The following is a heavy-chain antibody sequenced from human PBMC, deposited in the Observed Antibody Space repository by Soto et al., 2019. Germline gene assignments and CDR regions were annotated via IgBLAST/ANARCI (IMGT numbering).Heavy chain of an antibody. CDR2: IYRTGST. CDR1: DGYFISNNG. CDR3: ASRDPGTSVDY. Sequence: TQSLRCAVSDGYFISNNGWTWVRQPPGQGLEWIGEIYRTGSTNYNPSLKSRVTISLDKSENQFSLKVASLTAADAAVYYCASRDPGTSVDYWGQGTLVTGSS. D-gene: IGHD1-7*01. J-gene: IGHJ4*02. V-gene: IGHV4-4*02.